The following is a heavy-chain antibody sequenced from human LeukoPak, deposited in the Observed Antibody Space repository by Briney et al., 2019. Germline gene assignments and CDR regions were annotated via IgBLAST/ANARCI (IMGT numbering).Heavy chain of an antibody. V-gene: IGHV4-4*09. CDR2: MYNSGGI. CDR1: GDSISNYH. CDR3: LPTMKRDYGDTNLDY. J-gene: IGHJ4*02. Sequence: PSETLSLTCTVPGDSISNYHWSWIGQPPGKGLEWIGYMYNSGGINYNPCLKSRVTISVDTSENQFSLKLTSVTAADTAVYYCLPTMKRDYGDTNLDYWGQGTLVTVSS. D-gene: IGHD4-17*01.